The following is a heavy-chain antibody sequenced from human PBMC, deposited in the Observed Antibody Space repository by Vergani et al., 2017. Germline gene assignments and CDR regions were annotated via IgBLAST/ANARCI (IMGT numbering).Heavy chain of an antibody. CDR2: IDPSDSYT. D-gene: IGHD3-9*01. V-gene: IGHV5-10-1*01. J-gene: IGHJ4*02. CDR1: GYSFTSYW. Sequence: DVQLVQSGAEVKKPGESLRISCKGSGYSFTSYWISWVRQMPGKGLEWMGRIDPSDSYTNYSPSFQGHVTISADKSISTAYLQWSSLKASDTAMYYCARHYYDILTGYSFNYWGQGTLVTVSS. CDR3: ARHYYDILTGYSFNY.